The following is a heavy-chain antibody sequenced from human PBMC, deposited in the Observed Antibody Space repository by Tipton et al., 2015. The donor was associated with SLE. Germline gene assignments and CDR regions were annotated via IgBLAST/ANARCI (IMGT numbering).Heavy chain of an antibody. CDR1: GGSISSYY. CDR2: IYYSGST. CDR3: ARNNWFDP. Sequence: TLSLTCTVSGGSISSYYWSWIRQPPGKGLEWIGYIYYSGSTNYNPSLKSRVTISVDTSKSQYSLKLNSVTAADTAVYYCARNNWFDPWGQGTLVTVSS. J-gene: IGHJ5*02. V-gene: IGHV4-59*12.